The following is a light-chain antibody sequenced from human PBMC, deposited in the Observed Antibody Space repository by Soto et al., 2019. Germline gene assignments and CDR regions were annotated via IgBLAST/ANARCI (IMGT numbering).Light chain of an antibody. CDR3: QQYNKWPLT. Sequence: EIVMTQSPATLSVSPGERATLSCRASQSVSSNLAWYQQKPGQAPRLLIYGASTRATDIADRISGSGSGTEFTLTISSLQSEDFAVYYCQQYNKWPLTFGGGTKVEIK. CDR2: GAS. J-gene: IGKJ4*01. CDR1: QSVSSN. V-gene: IGKV3-15*01.